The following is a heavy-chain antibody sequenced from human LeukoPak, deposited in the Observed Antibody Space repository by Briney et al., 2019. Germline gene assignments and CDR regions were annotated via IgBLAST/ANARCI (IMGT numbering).Heavy chain of an antibody. V-gene: IGHV3-23*01. J-gene: IGHJ3*01. Sequence: GGSLRLSCAASGFTFSSYAMSWVRQAPGKGLEWVSAIIGSGDNTYYADSVKGRFTISRDNSKNTLYLQMSNLRAADTAVYYCAKDPFYYYGSGSYFADAFDVWGQGTMVTVSS. CDR1: GFTFSSYA. CDR2: IIGSGDNT. CDR3: AKDPFYYYGSGSYFADAFDV. D-gene: IGHD3-10*01.